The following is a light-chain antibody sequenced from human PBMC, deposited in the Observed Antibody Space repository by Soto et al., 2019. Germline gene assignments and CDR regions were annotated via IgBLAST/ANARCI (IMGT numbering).Light chain of an antibody. CDR3: SSYTGSSTLSV. Sequence: QPASVSGSPGQSITISCTGTNSDVGSYNYVSWYQQHPGKAPKLMIYDVSNRPSGVSNRFSGSKSGNTASLTISGLQAEDEADYYCSSYTGSSTLSVFGTGTKVTVL. CDR2: DVS. J-gene: IGLJ1*01. V-gene: IGLV2-14*01. CDR1: NSDVGSYNY.